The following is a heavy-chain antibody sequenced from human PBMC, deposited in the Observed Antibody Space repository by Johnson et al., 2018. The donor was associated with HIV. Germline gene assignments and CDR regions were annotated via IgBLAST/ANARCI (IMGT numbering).Heavy chain of an antibody. V-gene: IGHV3-30*19. CDR3: ARDRVLLWFGESPLDAFDI. J-gene: IGHJ3*02. CDR2: IWYDGSHK. CDR1: DFTFSSYG. D-gene: IGHD3-10*01. Sequence: QVQLVESGGGVVQPGGSLRLSCAASDFTFSSYGMHWVRQAPGKGLEWVAVIWYDGSHKFYADSVKGRFTISRDHSKNTLYLQMNSLRAEDTAVYYCARDRVLLWFGESPLDAFDIWGQGTMVTVSS.